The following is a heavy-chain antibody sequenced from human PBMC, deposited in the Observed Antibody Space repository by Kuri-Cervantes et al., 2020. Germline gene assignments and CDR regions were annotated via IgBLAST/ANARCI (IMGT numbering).Heavy chain of an antibody. J-gene: IGHJ3*02. CDR1: GGSISSYY. D-gene: IGHD3-9*01. CDR2: IYYSGST. CDR3: ARAESYYDIFTGYFRCCDAFDI. Sequence: SETLSLTCTVSGGSISSYYWSWIRQPPGKGLEWIGYIYYSGSTNYNPSLKSRVTISVDTSKNQFSLKLSSVTAADTAVYYCARAESYYDIFTGYFRCCDAFDIWGQGTMVTVSS. V-gene: IGHV4-59*01.